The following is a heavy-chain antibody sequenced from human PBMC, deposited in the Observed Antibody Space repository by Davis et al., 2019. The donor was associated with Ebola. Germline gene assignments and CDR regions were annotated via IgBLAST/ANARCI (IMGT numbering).Heavy chain of an antibody. V-gene: IGHV1-69*13. Sequence: SVKVSCKASGYTFTSYGISWVRQAPGQGLEWMGGIIPIFGTANYAQKFQGRVTITADESTSTAYMELSSLRSEDTAVYYCARDREAVVVPAAIPPGYGGQGTLVTVSS. CDR1: GYTFTSYG. D-gene: IGHD2-2*02. CDR2: IIPIFGTA. CDR3: ARDREAVVVPAAIPPGY. J-gene: IGHJ4*02.